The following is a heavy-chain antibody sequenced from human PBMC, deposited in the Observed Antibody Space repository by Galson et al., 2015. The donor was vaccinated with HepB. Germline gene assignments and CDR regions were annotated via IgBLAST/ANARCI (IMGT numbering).Heavy chain of an antibody. D-gene: IGHD1-20*01. CDR2: IYTGGST. Sequence: SLRLSCAASGFTVSSDYMNWVRQAPGKGLEWVSVIYTGGSTYYADSVKGRFTISRDNSKNTVYLQMNSLRPEDTAVYYWAGILYNWNLNYYYGMDVWGQGTTVTVSS. CDR1: GFTVSSDY. CDR3: AGILYNWNLNYYYGMDV. V-gene: IGHV3-66*02. J-gene: IGHJ6*02.